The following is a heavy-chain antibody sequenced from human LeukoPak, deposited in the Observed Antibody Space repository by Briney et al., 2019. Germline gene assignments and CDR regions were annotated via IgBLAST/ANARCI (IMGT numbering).Heavy chain of an antibody. CDR3: ARQALTIFGVVTSNWFDP. CDR2: IYYSGST. Sequence: PSETLSLTCTVSGGSISSSSYYWGWIRQPPGKRLEWIGSIYYSGSTYYNPSLKSRVTISVDTSKNQFSLKLSSVTAADTAVYYCARQALTIFGVVTSNWFDPWGQGTLVTVYS. D-gene: IGHD3-3*01. CDR1: GGSISSSSYY. J-gene: IGHJ5*02. V-gene: IGHV4-39*01.